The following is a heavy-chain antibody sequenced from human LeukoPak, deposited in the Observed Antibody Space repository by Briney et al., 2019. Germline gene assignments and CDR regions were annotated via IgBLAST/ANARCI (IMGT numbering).Heavy chain of an antibody. D-gene: IGHD5-24*01. CDR3: AKGGWLEY. CDR2: ISGSGGNT. Sequence: QPGGSLRPSCEASGFTFINYGMSWVRQAPGKGLEWVSGISGSGGNTYYADSAKGRFTISRDDSKNTLYLQMNSLRAEDTAVYYCAKGGWLEYWGQGTLVTVSS. J-gene: IGHJ4*02. CDR1: GFTFINYG. V-gene: IGHV3-23*01.